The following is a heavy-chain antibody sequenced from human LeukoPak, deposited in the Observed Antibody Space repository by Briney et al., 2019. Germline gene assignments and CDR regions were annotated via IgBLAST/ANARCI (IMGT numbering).Heavy chain of an antibody. J-gene: IGHJ4*02. V-gene: IGHV3-23*01. CDR1: GFTFDNFA. CDR2: ITGSGGST. Sequence: PGGSLRLSCAPSGFTFDNFAMTWVRQAPGKGLEWVSEITGSGGSTYYADSVKGRFTISRDNSKNTLYLQMNSLIAEDTAIYYCARELFDFDYWGQGTLVTVSS. D-gene: IGHD3-10*01. CDR3: ARELFDFDY.